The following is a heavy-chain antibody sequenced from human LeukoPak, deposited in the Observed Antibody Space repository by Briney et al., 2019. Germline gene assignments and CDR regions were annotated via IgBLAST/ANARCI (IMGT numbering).Heavy chain of an antibody. V-gene: IGHV3-33*01. D-gene: IGHD1-26*01. CDR3: ARDLGSGSYSVFDY. J-gene: IGHJ4*02. CDR1: GFTFSSYG. Sequence: GGSLRLSCAASGFTFSSYGMHWVRQAPGKGLEGVAVIWYDGSNKYYADSVKGRFTISRDNSKNTLYLQMNSLRAEDTAVYYCARDLGSGSYSVFDYWGQGTLVTVSS. CDR2: IWYDGSNK.